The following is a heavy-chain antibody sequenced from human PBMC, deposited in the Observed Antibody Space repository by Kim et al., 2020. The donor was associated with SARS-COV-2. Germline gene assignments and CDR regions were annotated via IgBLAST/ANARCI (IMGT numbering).Heavy chain of an antibody. CDR3: ARSDSSGFAY. CDR2: ISPGDPNI. Sequence: GESPKISCQGSGYTFIAYWIAWVRQMPGKGLEWMWIISPGDPNIRYSPSFQGQVTISADKSINTAYLYWSSLKASDTAIYYCARSDSSGFAYWGQGTQVSVSS. V-gene: IGHV5-51*01. CDR1: GYTFIAYW. J-gene: IGHJ4*02. D-gene: IGHD3-22*01.